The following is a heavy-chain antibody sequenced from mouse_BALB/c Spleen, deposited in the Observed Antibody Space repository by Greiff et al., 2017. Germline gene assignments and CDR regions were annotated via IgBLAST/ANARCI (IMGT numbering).Heavy chain of an antibody. Sequence: QVQLQQSGAELMKPGASVKISYKATGYTFSSYWIEWVKQRPGHGLEWIGEILPGSGSTNYNEKFKGKATFTADTSSNTAYMQLSSLTSEDSAVYYCAGDYGSSYVGAMDYWGQGTSVTVSS. J-gene: IGHJ4*01. V-gene: IGHV1-9*01. CDR2: ILPGSGST. CDR1: GYTFSSYW. CDR3: AGDYGSSYVGAMDY. D-gene: IGHD1-1*01.